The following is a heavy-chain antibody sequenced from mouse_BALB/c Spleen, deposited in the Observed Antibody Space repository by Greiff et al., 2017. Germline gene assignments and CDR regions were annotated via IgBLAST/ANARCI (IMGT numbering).Heavy chain of an antibody. CDR1: GFNIKDTD. Sequence: EVQLVESGAELVKPGASVKLSCTASGFNIKDTDMHWVQQTPEQGLEWIGRIDPANGNTKYDPKFQGQATITADTSSNTAYLQLSSLTSEDTAVYYCARYYCGSSLYYFDYWGQGTTLTVSS. J-gene: IGHJ2*01. CDR2: IDPANGNT. CDR3: ARYYCGSSLYYFDY. V-gene: IGHV14-3*02. D-gene: IGHD1-1*01.